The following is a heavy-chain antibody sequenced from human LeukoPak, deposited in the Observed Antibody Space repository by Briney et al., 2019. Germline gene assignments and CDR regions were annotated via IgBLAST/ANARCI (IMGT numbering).Heavy chain of an antibody. V-gene: IGHV3-13*01. Sequence: GGSLRLSCAASGFTFSSYDMHWVRQATGKGLEWVPAIGTAGDTYYPGSVKGRFTISRENAKNSLYLQMNSLRAGDTAVYYCARGKVDSNYYYYYGMDVWGQGTTVTVSS. J-gene: IGHJ6*02. CDR2: IGTAGDT. CDR1: GFTFSSYD. D-gene: IGHD4-11*01. CDR3: ARGKVDSNYYYYYGMDV.